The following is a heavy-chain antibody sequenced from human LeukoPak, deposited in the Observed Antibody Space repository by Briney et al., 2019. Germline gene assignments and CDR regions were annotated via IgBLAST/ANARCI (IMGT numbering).Heavy chain of an antibody. CDR2: ISGSGGST. J-gene: IGHJ4*02. CDR3: AKDDHGGSGWRDYYDY. D-gene: IGHD6-19*01. Sequence: GGSLRLSCAASGFTFSTYAMSWVRQAPGKGLEWVSAISGSGGSTYYADSVKGRFTISRDNSRNTLYLQMNSLRAEDTAVYYCAKDDHGGSGWRDYYDYWGQGTLVTVSS. V-gene: IGHV3-23*01. CDR1: GFTFSTYA.